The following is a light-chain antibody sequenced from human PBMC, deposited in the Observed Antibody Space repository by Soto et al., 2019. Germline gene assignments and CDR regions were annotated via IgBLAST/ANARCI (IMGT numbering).Light chain of an antibody. CDR3: HQYGSSPGT. Sequence: ESVLTQSPRTLSLSPGERDTLYCRARQNVTNSYLAWYQQKPGQAPRLLIYGASSRATGIPDRFSGSGSGTDFTLTISRLEPEDFAVFYCHQYGSSPGTFGQGPKLEFK. CDR1: QNVTNSY. V-gene: IGKV3-20*01. CDR2: GAS. J-gene: IGKJ2*01.